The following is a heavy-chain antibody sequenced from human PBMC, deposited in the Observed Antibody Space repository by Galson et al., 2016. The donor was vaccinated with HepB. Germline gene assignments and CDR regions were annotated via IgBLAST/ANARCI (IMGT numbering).Heavy chain of an antibody. CDR2: ILSSGIT. CDR1: GFSVSSNH. Sequence: SLRLSCAASGFSVSSNHMTWVRQAPGKGLECVSVILSSGITFYADSVKGRFTISSDNSENTLYLQMNSLRAEDTAVYYCAREDRGHSYARQVAYTYGMDVWGQGTTVTVSS. CDR3: AREDRGHSYARQVAYTYGMDV. J-gene: IGHJ6*02. D-gene: IGHD5-18*01. V-gene: IGHV3-66*01.